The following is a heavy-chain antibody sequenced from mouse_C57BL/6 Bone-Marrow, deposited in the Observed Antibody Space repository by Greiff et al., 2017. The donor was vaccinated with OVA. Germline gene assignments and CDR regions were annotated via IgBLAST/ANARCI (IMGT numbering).Heavy chain of an antibody. Sequence: DVMLVESGGGLVQPGGSMKLSCVASGFTFSNYWMNWVRQSPEKGLEWVAQIRLKSDNYATHYAESVKGRFTISRDDSKSSVYLQMNNLRAEDTGIYYCTRIYYYGSSWYFDVWGTGTTVTVSS. V-gene: IGHV6-3*01. J-gene: IGHJ1*03. CDR1: GFTFSNYW. CDR3: TRIYYYGSSWYFDV. D-gene: IGHD1-1*01. CDR2: IRLKSDNYAT.